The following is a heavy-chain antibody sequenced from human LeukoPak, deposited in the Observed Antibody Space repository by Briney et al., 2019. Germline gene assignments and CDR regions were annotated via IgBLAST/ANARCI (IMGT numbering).Heavy chain of an antibody. J-gene: IGHJ4*02. CDR3: AKDILYSSSQLFDY. V-gene: IGHV3-48*03. D-gene: IGHD6-13*01. CDR1: GFTFSSYE. CDR2: ISSSGSTI. Sequence: GGSLRLSCAASGFTFSSYEMNWVRQAPGKGLEWVSYISSSGSTIYYADSVKGRFTISRDNAKNSLYLQMNSLRAEDTALYYCAKDILYSSSQLFDYWGQGTLVTVSS.